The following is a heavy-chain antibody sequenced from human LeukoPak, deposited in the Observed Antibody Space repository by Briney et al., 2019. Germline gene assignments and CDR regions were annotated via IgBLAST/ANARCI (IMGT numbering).Heavy chain of an antibody. CDR1: GSTFDDYG. Sequence: GGSLRLSCAASGSTFDDYGMSWVRQAPGKGLEWVSGINWNGGSTGYADSVKGRFTISRDNAKNSLYLQMNSLRAEDTALYYCARDYDSSGYSDAFDIWGQGTMVTVSS. CDR3: ARDYDSSGYSDAFDI. D-gene: IGHD3-22*01. V-gene: IGHV3-20*04. CDR2: INWNGGST. J-gene: IGHJ3*02.